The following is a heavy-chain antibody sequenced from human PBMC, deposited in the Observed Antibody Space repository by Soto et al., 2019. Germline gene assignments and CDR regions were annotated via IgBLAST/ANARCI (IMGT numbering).Heavy chain of an antibody. V-gene: IGHV3-33*01. CDR3: ARPYYYGSGSYLYYFDY. Sequence: VGSLILSCAASGFTFSSYFMHWVRQAPGKGLEWVAVIWYDGSNKYYADSVKGRFTISRDNSKNTLYLQMNSLRAEDTAVYYCARPYYYGSGSYLYYFDYWGQGTLVTVSS. CDR1: GFTFSSYF. D-gene: IGHD3-10*01. J-gene: IGHJ4*02. CDR2: IWYDGSNK.